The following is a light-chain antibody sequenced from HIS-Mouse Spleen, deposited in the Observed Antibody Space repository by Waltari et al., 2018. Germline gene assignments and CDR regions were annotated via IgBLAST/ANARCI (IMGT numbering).Light chain of an antibody. CDR2: EDS. J-gene: IGLJ1*01. Sequence: SYELTQPPSVSVSPGQTARITCSGDALPKKYAYWYQQKSGQAPVLVIYEDSKRPSGIPGRFSGSSSGTTVTLTISGVQAEDEADYYCQSADSSGTYVFGTGTKVTVL. V-gene: IGLV3-25*03. CDR1: ALPKKY. CDR3: QSADSSGTYV.